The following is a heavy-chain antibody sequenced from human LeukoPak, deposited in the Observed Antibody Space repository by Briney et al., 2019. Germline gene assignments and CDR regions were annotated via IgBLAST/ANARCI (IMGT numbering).Heavy chain of an antibody. CDR2: INPSGGST. J-gene: IGHJ4*02. CDR3: ARVGGNYPIN. D-gene: IGHD1-26*01. CDR1: GYIFPDYY. Sequence: GASVKVSCKGSGYIFPDYYIYWVRQAPGQGLEWMGIINPSGGSTSYAQKFQGRVTMTRDTSTSTVYMELSSLGSEDTAVYYCARVGGNYPINWGQGSLVTVSA. V-gene: IGHV1-46*01.